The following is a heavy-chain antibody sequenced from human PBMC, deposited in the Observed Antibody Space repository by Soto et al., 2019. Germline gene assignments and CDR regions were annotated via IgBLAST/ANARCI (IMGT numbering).Heavy chain of an antibody. CDR3: ATVHNTSRSFDY. Sequence: EVQLLESGGGLVQPGGSLRLSCAASGFTFGSYAMSWVRQAPGKGLEWVSTTGISGRTTYYADSVKGRFTVSRDDSKNTLDLQMSSLRAEDTAVYYCATVHNTSRSFDYWGQGTLVTVSS. D-gene: IGHD1-20*01. CDR2: TGISGRTT. CDR1: GFTFGSYA. V-gene: IGHV3-23*01. J-gene: IGHJ4*02.